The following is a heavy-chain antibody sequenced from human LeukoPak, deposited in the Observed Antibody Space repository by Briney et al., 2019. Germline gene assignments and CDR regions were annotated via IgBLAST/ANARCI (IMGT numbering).Heavy chain of an antibody. V-gene: IGHV3-30*04. J-gene: IGHJ3*02. CDR1: GFTFSSYA. CDR3: ARQTAAGAFDI. CDR2: ISYDGSNK. Sequence: PGRSLRLSCAASGFTFSSYAMHWVRQAPGKGLEWVAVISYDGSNKYYADSVKGRFTISRDNSKNTLYLQMNSLRAEDTAVYYCARQTAAGAFDICGQGTMVTVSS. D-gene: IGHD6-13*01.